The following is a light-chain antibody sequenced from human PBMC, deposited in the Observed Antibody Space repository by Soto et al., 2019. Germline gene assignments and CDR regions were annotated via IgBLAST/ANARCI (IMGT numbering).Light chain of an antibody. CDR2: GAS. CDR1: QSVSSSY. Sequence: EIVFAQSPGTLSLSPGERATLPCRASQSVSSSYLAWYQQKPGQAPRLLMYGASSRATGIPARFSGSGSGTDFTLTISKLEPEDFAVYYCQQYGSSRTFGQGTKVDIK. J-gene: IGKJ1*01. V-gene: IGKV3-20*01. CDR3: QQYGSSRT.